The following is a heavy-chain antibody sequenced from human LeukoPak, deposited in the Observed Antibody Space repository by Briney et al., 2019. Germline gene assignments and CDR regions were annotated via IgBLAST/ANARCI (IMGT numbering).Heavy chain of an antibody. Sequence: GGSLRLSCAASRFTFSSYAMHWVRQAPGKGLEWVAVISYDGSNKYYADSVKGRFTISRDNSKNTLYLQMNSLRAEDTAVYYCARAGCSSTSCVNYYYGMDVWGKGTTVTVSS. CDR2: ISYDGSNK. CDR3: ARAGCSSTSCVNYYYGMDV. CDR1: RFTFSSYA. V-gene: IGHV3-30*04. D-gene: IGHD2-2*01. J-gene: IGHJ6*04.